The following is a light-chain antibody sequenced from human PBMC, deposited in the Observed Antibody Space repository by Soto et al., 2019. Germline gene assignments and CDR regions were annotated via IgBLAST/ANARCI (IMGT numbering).Light chain of an antibody. CDR1: SRDVGGYNY. CDR2: EVS. J-gene: IGLJ1*01. V-gene: IGLV2-14*03. Sequence: QSVLTQPASVSGSPGQSITISCTGTSRDVGGYNYVYWYQQHPGKGPKLMIYEVSNRPSGVSNRFSGSKSGNTATLTISGIHAEDEADYYCSSYTSTTTRVFGTGTKVTVL. CDR3: SSYTSTTTRV.